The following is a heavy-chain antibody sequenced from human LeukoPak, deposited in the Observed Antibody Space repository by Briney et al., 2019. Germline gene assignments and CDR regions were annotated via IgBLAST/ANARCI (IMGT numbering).Heavy chain of an antibody. CDR1: GGSISSSSYY. J-gene: IGHJ6*03. D-gene: IGHD3-10*01. Sequence: SETLSLTCTVSGGSISSSSYYWGWIRQPPGKGLEWIGSIYYSGSTYYNPSLKSRVTISVDTSKSQFSLKLSSVTAADTAVYYCASMVRGVRYYYYYMDVWGKGTTVTISS. CDR2: IYYSGST. V-gene: IGHV4-39*01. CDR3: ASMVRGVRYYYYYMDV.